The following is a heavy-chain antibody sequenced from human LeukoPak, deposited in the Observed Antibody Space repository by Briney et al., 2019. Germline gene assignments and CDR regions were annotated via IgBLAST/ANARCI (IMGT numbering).Heavy chain of an antibody. CDR1: GFTFSSYG. V-gene: IGHV3-30*18. D-gene: IGHD3-10*01. J-gene: IGHJ4*02. Sequence: GGSLRLSCAASGFTFSSYGMPWVRQAPGKGLEWVAVISYDGSNKYYADSVKGRFTISRDNSKNTLYLQMNSLRAEDTAVYYCAEENLWFGELSYFDYWGQGALVTVSS. CDR3: AEENLWFGELSYFDY. CDR2: ISYDGSNK.